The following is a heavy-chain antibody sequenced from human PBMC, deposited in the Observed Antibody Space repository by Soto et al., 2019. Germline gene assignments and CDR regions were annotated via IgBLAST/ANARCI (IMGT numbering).Heavy chain of an antibody. CDR1: GFSLGTTGVG. CDR2: IYWDDDK. Sequence: GSGPTLVNPTQTLTLTCTLSGFSLGTTGVGVGWIRQPPGKALEWLALIYWDDDKRYSPSLKTRLTIFKDSSKNHVVLIMTNMDPVDKGTYYCAQRVGQSGSGWGSGAYDVWGQGTMVTVSS. V-gene: IGHV2-5*02. J-gene: IGHJ3*01. CDR3: AQRVGQSGSGWGSGAYDV. D-gene: IGHD6-19*01.